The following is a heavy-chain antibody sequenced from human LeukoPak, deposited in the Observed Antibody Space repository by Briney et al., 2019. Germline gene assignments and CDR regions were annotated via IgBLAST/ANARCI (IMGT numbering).Heavy chain of an antibody. CDR1: GYTFTSYG. CDR2: ISAYNGNT. J-gene: IGHJ4*02. CDR3: ARDPLPTYYYDSSGSSYYFDY. V-gene: IGHV1-18*01. D-gene: IGHD3-22*01. Sequence: ASVKVSCKASGYTFTSYGISWVRQAPGQGLEWMGWISAYNGNTNYAQRLQGRVIMTTDTSTSTAYMDLGSLRSDDTAVYYCARDPLPTYYYDSSGSSYYFDYWGQGTLVTVSS.